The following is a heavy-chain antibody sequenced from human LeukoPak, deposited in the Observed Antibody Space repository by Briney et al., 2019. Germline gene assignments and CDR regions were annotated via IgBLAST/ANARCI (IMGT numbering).Heavy chain of an antibody. CDR2: IYPGDSDT. CDR3: ARRASGYCSSTTCFFEY. V-gene: IGHV5-51*01. CDR1: GYSFTTYW. J-gene: IGHJ4*02. D-gene: IGHD2-2*01. Sequence: GESLKISCKGSGYSFTTYWIGWVRQMPGKGLEWMGIIYPGDSDTRYSPSFQGQVTISADKSISTAYLQWSSLKASDTAMYYCARRASGYCSSTTCFFEYWGQGTLVTASS.